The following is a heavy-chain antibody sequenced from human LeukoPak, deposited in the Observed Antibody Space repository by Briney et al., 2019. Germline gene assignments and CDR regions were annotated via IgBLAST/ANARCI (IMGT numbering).Heavy chain of an antibody. V-gene: IGHV1-24*01. CDR1: GYTLTELS. Sequence: ASVKVSCKVSGYTLTELSMHWVRQAPGKGLEWMGGFDPEDGGTIYAQKFQGRVTMTEDTSTDTAYMELSSLRSEDTAVYYCATTPKDTAMGVGDYWGQGTLVTVSS. D-gene: IGHD5-18*01. CDR2: FDPEDGGT. CDR3: ATTPKDTAMGVGDY. J-gene: IGHJ4*02.